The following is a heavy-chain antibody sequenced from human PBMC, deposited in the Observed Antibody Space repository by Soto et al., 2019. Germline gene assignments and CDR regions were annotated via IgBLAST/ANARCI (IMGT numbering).Heavy chain of an antibody. J-gene: IGHJ4*02. Sequence: PSETLSLTCAVYGGSFSGYYWSWIRQPPGKGLEWIGEINHSGSTNYNPSLKSRVTISVDTSKNQFSLKLSSVTAADTAVYYCARGFYSSGWHDFCYYWGQGTLVTVSS. D-gene: IGHD6-19*01. V-gene: IGHV4-34*01. CDR1: GGSFSGYY. CDR2: INHSGST. CDR3: ARGFYSSGWHDFCYY.